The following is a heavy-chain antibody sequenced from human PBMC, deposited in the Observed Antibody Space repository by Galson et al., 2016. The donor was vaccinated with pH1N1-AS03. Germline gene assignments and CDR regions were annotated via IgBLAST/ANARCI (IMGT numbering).Heavy chain of an antibody. CDR3: ARHEVTGDWRDAFDI. CDR2: IYYSGTT. D-gene: IGHD7-27*01. J-gene: IGHJ3*02. V-gene: IGHV4-59*04. Sequence: ETLSLTCTVSGGSFSSHCWSWIRQPPGKGLEWIGYIYYSGTTYYTSSLKSRVTISVDTSNSPFSLELRFVTAADTAVYYSARHEVTGDWRDAFDIWGQGTMVTVSS. CDR1: GGSFSSHC.